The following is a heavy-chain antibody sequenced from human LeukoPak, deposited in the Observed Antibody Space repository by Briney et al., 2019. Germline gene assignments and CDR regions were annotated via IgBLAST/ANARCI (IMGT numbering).Heavy chain of an antibody. CDR2: ITTSSSYI. Sequence: GGSLRLSCAASGFTFSRYSMNWVRQAPGKGLEWVSSITTSSSYIYYADSVKGRFTISRDNAKNSLYLQMNSLRAEDTVVYYCARDLSVGSKPDLGFDYWGQGTLVTVSS. CDR1: GFTFSRYS. V-gene: IGHV3-21*01. CDR3: ARDLSVGSKPDLGFDY. D-gene: IGHD1-26*01. J-gene: IGHJ4*02.